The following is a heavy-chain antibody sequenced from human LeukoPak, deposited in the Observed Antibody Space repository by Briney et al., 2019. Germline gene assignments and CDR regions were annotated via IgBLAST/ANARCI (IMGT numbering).Heavy chain of an antibody. CDR3: ARHSYNYYGLDV. Sequence: SETLSLTCTVSGGSISSYYWSWIRQPPGKGLEWIGYIYYSGTTNYNPSLKSRVTMSVDTSNNHLSLRLTSVTAADTALYYCARHSYNYYGLDVWAKGPRSPSP. J-gene: IGHJ6*02. CDR2: IYYSGTT. V-gene: IGHV4-59*08. CDR1: GGSISSYY.